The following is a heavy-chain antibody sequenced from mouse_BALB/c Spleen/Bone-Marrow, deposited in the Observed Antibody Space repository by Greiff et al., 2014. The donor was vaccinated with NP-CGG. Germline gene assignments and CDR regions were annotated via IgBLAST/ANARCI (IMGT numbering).Heavy chain of an antibody. Sequence: VQLKQSGPELVKPGASMKISCKASGYSFTGYTMNWVKQSHGENLEWIGLINPYNGGTSYNQKFKGKATLTVDKSSSTAYMELLSLTSEDPAVYYCARRGYGYDDYFDYWGQGTTLTVSS. CDR2: INPYNGGT. CDR1: GYSFTGYT. V-gene: IGHV1-18*01. D-gene: IGHD2-2*01. J-gene: IGHJ2*01. CDR3: ARRGYGYDDYFDY.